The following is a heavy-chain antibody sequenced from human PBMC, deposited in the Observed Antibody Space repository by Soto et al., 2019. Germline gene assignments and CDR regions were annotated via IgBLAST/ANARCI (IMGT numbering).Heavy chain of an antibody. CDR3: ARDYAPDRGFGERIYYYYYGMDV. Sequence: SETLSLTCAVYGGSFSGYYWTWIRQPPGTGLEWIGEINHSGSTNYNPSLKSRVTISVDTSKNQFSLKLTSVTAADTAVYYCARDYAPDRGFGERIYYYYYGMDVWGQGTTVTVS. D-gene: IGHD3-10*01. J-gene: IGHJ6*02. V-gene: IGHV4-34*01. CDR1: GGSFSGYY. CDR2: INHSGST.